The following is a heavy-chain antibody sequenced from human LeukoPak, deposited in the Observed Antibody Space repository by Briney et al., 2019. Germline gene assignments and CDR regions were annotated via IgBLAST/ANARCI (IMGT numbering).Heavy chain of an antibody. CDR2: IYYSGST. J-gene: IGHJ3*02. V-gene: IGHV4-59*01. D-gene: IGHD3-9*01. Sequence: PSETLSLTCTVSGGSISSYYWSWIRQPPGKGLEWIGYIYYSGSTNYNPSLKSRVTISVDTSKNQFSLKLSSVTAADTAVYYCARGNKYYDILTNAFGIWGQGTMVTVSS. CDR1: GGSISSYY. CDR3: ARGNKYYDILTNAFGI.